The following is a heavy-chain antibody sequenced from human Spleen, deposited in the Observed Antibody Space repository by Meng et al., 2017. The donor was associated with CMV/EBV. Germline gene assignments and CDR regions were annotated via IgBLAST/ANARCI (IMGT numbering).Heavy chain of an antibody. CDR3: ARDRCTSTSCYKGVFDY. D-gene: IGHD2-2*02. CDR2: IKSDGSET. J-gene: IGHJ4*02. V-gene: IGHV3-74*01. CDR1: GFSFSSYR. Sequence: GESLKISCAASGFSFSSYRMNWARQGPGKGLVWISRIKSDGSETDYADSVKGRFTISRDNSRNTLFLQMNSLRIEDTAVYYCARDRCTSTSCYKGVFDYWGQGTLVTVSS.